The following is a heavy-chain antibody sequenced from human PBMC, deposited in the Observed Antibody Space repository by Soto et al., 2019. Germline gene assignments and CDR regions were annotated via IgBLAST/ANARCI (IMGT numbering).Heavy chain of an antibody. CDR3: ARGQTTVVTDAFDI. CDR1: GFTFSSYW. CDR2: INSDGSST. V-gene: IGHV3-74*01. J-gene: IGHJ3*02. D-gene: IGHD4-17*01. Sequence: GESLKISCAASGFTFSSYWMHWVRQAPGKGLVWVSRINSDGSSTSYADSVKGRFTISRDNAKNTLYLQMNSLRAEDTAVYYCARGQTTVVTDAFDIWGQGTMVTVSS.